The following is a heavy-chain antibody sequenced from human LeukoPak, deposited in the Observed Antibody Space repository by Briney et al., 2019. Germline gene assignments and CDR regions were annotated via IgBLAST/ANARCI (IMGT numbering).Heavy chain of an antibody. CDR2: ISTSSSYI. Sequence: PGGSLRLSCAASGLTFSTYSMHWVRQAPGKGLEWVSSISTSSSYIYYADSVKGRFTISRDNAKNSLFLQMSGLRAEDTAVYYCAREERRVSSRIDFWGQGTLVTVSS. V-gene: IGHV3-21*01. J-gene: IGHJ4*02. CDR3: AREERRVSSRIDF. CDR1: GLTFSTYS. D-gene: IGHD1-26*01.